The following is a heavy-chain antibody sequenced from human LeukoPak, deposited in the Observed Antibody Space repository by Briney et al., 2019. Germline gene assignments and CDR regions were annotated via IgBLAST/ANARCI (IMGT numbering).Heavy chain of an antibody. D-gene: IGHD3-10*01. CDR3: ARGKWFGASYYFDY. CDR2: ISGSGGNT. Sequence: GGSLRLSCAASGFTFSSYAMHWVRQAPGKGLEWVSGISGSGGNTYSADSVKGRFTISRDNSKNTLSLQMNSLRAEDTAVYYCARGKWFGASYYFDYWGQGTLVTVSS. CDR1: GFTFSSYA. J-gene: IGHJ4*02. V-gene: IGHV3-23*01.